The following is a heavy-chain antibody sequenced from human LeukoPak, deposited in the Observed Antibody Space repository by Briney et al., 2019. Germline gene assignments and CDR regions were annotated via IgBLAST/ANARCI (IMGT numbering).Heavy chain of an antibody. CDR1: GFTFSGYA. CDR2: IGGGAGTT. Sequence: GGSLRLSCAASGFTFSGYAMTWVRQAPGKGLERVSTIGGGAGTTYYADSVKGRFTISRDNSKNTLYLQMNSLRAEDTAVYYCAKKRYIVGTTTEAFDIWGQGTMVTVSS. D-gene: IGHD1-26*01. CDR3: AKKRYIVGTTTEAFDI. J-gene: IGHJ3*02. V-gene: IGHV3-23*01.